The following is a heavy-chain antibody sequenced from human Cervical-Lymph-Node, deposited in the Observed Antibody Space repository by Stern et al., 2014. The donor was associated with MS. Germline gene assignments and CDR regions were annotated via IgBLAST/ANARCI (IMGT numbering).Heavy chain of an antibody. V-gene: IGHV2-26*01. CDR3: ARILYDGAYRGDY. CDR2: IFANGEK. CDR1: GFSLSNARMG. Sequence: QVTLRESGPVLVKPTETLMLTCTVSGFSLSNARMGVSWIRQPPGKALEWLSQIFANGEKSYSTSLKSRLTISKDPSKIQVVLTMTNMDPVDTATYFCARILYDGAYRGDYWGLGTLVTVSS. J-gene: IGHJ4*02. D-gene: IGHD3-10*01.